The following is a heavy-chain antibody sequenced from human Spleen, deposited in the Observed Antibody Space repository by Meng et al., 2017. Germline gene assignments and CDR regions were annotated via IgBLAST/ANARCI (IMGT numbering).Heavy chain of an antibody. CDR1: GFTFSSYE. Sequence: GESLKISCAASGFTFSSYEMNWVRQAPGKGLEWVSSISRTSSSKYYADSVKGRFTISRDNAKNSLYLQVNSLRAEDTAVYYCARCREDFFGSSYYFTYWGQGNQVTVSS. D-gene: IGHD3-3*01. V-gene: IGHV3-21*01. CDR2: ISRTSSSK. CDR3: ARCREDFFGSSYYFTY. J-gene: IGHJ4*01.